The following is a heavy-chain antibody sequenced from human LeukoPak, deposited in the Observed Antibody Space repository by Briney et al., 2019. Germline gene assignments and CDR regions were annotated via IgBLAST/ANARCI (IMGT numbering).Heavy chain of an antibody. CDR1: GFTFSNYA. V-gene: IGHV3-23*01. D-gene: IGHD3-10*01. CDR3: AKDYYGPGSYYNMFYHYGMDV. CDR2: ISGSGGNT. J-gene: IGHJ6*02. Sequence: GGSLRLSCAASGFTFSNYAMSWVRQAPGKGLEWVSAISGSGGNTHYADSVKGRFTISRDNSKNTLYLQMNSLRAEDTAVYYCAKDYYGPGSYYNMFYHYGMDVWGQGTMVTVSS.